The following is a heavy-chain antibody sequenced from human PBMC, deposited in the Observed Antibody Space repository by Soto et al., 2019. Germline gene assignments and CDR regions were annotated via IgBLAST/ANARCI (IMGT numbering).Heavy chain of an antibody. CDR2: ISAYNGNT. D-gene: IGHD3-16*01. Sequence: SVKVSCQASCYTFTSSGISWVRQAPGQGLEWMGWISAYNGNTNYAQKLQGRVTMTTDKSTSTAYMELRRLRSDDTAVYYCASDAGEDWGYYFYCMDVWGQGTTVTVSS. J-gene: IGHJ6*02. CDR1: CYTFTSSG. V-gene: IGHV1-18*01. CDR3: ASDAGEDWGYYFYCMDV.